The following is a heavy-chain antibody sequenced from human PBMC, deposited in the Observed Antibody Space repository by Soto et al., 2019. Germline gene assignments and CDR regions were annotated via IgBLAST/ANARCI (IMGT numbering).Heavy chain of an antibody. Sequence: GESLKISCKGSGYNFANYWIGWVRQMPGKGLEWMGIIYPGNSDTRYSPSFQGQVTISADTSISTAYLEWSSLKASDTAIYYCARHVYYDVLKKNYWGQGTLVAVSS. CDR3: ARHVYYDVLKKNY. D-gene: IGHD3-9*01. CDR1: GYNFANYW. J-gene: IGHJ4*02. V-gene: IGHV5-51*01. CDR2: IYPGNSDT.